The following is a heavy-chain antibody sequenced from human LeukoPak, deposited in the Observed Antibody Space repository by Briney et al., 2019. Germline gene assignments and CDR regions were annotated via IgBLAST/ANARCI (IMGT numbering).Heavy chain of an antibody. CDR3: ARAQAEYGDFDY. CDR2: INHSGST. Sequence: SETLPLTCAVYGGSFSGYYWSWIRQPPGKGLEWIGEINHSGSTNYNPSLKSRVSISVDTSKNQFSLKLSSVTAADTAVYYCARAQAEYGDFDYWGQGTLVTVSS. V-gene: IGHV4-34*01. J-gene: IGHJ4*02. CDR1: GGSFSGYY. D-gene: IGHD4-17*01.